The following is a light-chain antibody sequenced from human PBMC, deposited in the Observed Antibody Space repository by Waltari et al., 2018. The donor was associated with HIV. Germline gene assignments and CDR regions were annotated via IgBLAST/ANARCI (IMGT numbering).Light chain of an antibody. J-gene: IGLJ2*01. CDR1: SSNIGNDY. Sequence: QSVLTQPPSVSAAPGQKVAISCSVSSSNIGNDYVSWYQHVAGSAPKLLIYDNDKRPSGIPDRFSGSKSGTSATLAITGLQTGDEADYYCGTWDRSLGGGVFGGGTKLTVL. V-gene: IGLV1-51*01. CDR3: GTWDRSLGGGV. CDR2: DND.